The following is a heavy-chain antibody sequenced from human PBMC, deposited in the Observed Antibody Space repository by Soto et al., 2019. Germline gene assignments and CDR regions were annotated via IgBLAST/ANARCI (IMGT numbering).Heavy chain of an antibody. CDR3: ARVPYCSSTNCYTGVGMDV. V-gene: IGHV1-69*01. CDR2: IIPIFGTA. J-gene: IGHJ6*02. Sequence: QVQLVQSGAEVKKPGSSVKVSCKASGGTFSSYAISWVRQAPGQGLEWMGGIIPIFGTANYAQKFQGRVTITADESTSTAYMELSSLRSEATAVYYCARVPYCSSTNCYTGVGMDVWGQGTTVTVSS. CDR1: GGTFSSYA. D-gene: IGHD2-2*02.